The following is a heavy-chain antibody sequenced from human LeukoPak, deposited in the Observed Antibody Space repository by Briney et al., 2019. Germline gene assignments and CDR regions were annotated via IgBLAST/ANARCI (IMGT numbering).Heavy chain of an antibody. D-gene: IGHD3-22*01. Sequence: SETLSLTCTISGGSVSDYYWSWIRQSPGKGLEWIGYIYHTGSTNYNPSLKSRVTMSVDTSKNQFSLKLSSVTAADTAVYYCASEAYCYDSSGYYKYWGQGTLVTVSS. CDR3: ASEAYCYDSSGYYKY. J-gene: IGHJ4*02. CDR2: IYHTGST. CDR1: GGSVSDYY. V-gene: IGHV4-59*02.